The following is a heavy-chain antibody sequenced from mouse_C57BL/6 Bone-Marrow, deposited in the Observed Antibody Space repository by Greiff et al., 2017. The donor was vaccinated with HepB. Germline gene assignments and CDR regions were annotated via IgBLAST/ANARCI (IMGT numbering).Heavy chain of an antibody. CDR3: ARNYYGKDY. Sequence: EVKVVESGPELVKPGASVKISCKASGYSFTGYYMNWVKQSPEKSLEWIGEINPSTGGTTYNQKFKAKATLTVDKSSSTASMQLKSLTSEDSAVYYCARNYYGKDYWGQGTTLTVSS. CDR1: GYSFTGYY. CDR2: INPSTGGT. J-gene: IGHJ2*01. D-gene: IGHD1-1*01. V-gene: IGHV1-42*01.